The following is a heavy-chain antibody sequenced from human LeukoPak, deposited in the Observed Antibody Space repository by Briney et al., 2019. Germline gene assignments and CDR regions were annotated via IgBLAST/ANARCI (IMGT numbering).Heavy chain of an antibody. V-gene: IGHV3-48*01. D-gene: IGHD1-14*01. CDR3: ARDPPRRYDY. J-gene: IGHJ4*02. Sequence: PGGSLRLFCAASGFTFSDYSMNWVRQAPGKGLEWISYIDSSSGTIYYADSVKGRFTISRDNAKNSLYLQMNSLRAGDTAVYYCARDPPRRYDYWGQGTLVTVSS. CDR1: GFTFSDYS. CDR2: IDSSSGTI.